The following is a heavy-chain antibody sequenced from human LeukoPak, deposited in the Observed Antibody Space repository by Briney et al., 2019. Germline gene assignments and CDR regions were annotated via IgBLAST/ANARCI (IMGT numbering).Heavy chain of an antibody. D-gene: IGHD1-26*01. CDR2: IGISSSTI. CDR3: ARDSGYAFDI. J-gene: IGHJ3*02. Sequence: GGSLRLSCAASGFTFSSYSMSWVRQAPGKGLEWVSYIGISSSTIDYADSVKGRFTISRDSAKNSLYLQMNSLRAEDTAVYYCARDSGYAFDIWGQGTMVTVSS. V-gene: IGHV3-48*01. CDR1: GFTFSSYS.